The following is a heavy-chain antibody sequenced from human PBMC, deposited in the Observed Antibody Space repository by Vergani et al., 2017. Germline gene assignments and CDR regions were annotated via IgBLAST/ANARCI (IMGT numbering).Heavy chain of an antibody. J-gene: IGHJ5*02. D-gene: IGHD3-10*01. CDR2: IYYSGST. CDR1: GGSISSGDYY. CDR3: ARAGTYYYGSGSYKPWFDP. V-gene: IGHV4-30-4*01. Sequence: QVQLQESGPGLVKPSQTLSLTCTVSGGSISSGDYYWSWIRQPPGKGLEWIGYIYYSGSTYYNPPLKSRVTISVDTSKNQFSLKLSSVTAADTAVYYCARAGTYYYGSGSYKPWFDPGGQGTLVTVSS.